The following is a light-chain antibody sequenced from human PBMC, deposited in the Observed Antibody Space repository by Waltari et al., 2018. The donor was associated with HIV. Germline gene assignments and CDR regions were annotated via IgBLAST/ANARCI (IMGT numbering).Light chain of an antibody. CDR1: SGSIASNS. Sequence: NFMLTQPHSVSESPGKTVTISCTRSSGSIASNSVQWYQQRPGSAPTTVLYEDNQRPAGGPDRFSCSIDRSSNSASLTISGLKTEDEADYYCQSYDSSTPWVFGGGTKLTVL. V-gene: IGLV6-57*04. J-gene: IGLJ3*02. CDR2: EDN. CDR3: QSYDSSTPWV.